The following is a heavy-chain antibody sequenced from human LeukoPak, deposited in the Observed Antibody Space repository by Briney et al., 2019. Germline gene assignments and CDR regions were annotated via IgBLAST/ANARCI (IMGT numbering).Heavy chain of an antibody. V-gene: IGHV4-39*01. J-gene: IGHJ3*02. CDR3: ASRPRGNAIDI. CDR2: IYYSGST. Sequence: SETLSLTCTVSCGSISSSSYYWGWIRQPPGKGLEWIGSIYYSGSTYYNPSLKSRVAVSVDTSKNQFSLKLSSVTAADTAVYYCASRPRGNAIDIWGQGTMVTVSS. CDR1: CGSISSSSYY.